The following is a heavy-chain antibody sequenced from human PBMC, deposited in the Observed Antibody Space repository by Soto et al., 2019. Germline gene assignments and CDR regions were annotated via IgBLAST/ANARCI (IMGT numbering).Heavy chain of an antibody. CDR3: ARDESHPPGSYGLYYYYYGMDV. Sequence: GGSLRLSCAASGFTFSDYYMSWIRQAPGKGLEWVSYISSSSSYTNYADSVKGRFTISRDNAKNSLYLQMNSLRAEDTAVYYCARDESHPPGSYGLYYYYYGMDVWGQGTTVTVSS. J-gene: IGHJ6*02. D-gene: IGHD5-18*01. V-gene: IGHV3-11*06. CDR1: GFTFSDYY. CDR2: ISSSSSYT.